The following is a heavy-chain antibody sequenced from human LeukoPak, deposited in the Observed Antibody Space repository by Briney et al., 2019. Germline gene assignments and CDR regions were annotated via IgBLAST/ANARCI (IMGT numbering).Heavy chain of an antibody. CDR2: INNSGSI. V-gene: IGHV4-59*01. CDR1: GGSISSYY. D-gene: IGHD5-18*01. Sequence: PSETLSLTCSVSGGSISSYYWSWIRQPPGKGPEWIGYINNSGSINYNPSVKSRVTISVDTSKKQFSLRLSSVTTADTAVYYCAKDRSPRGYSYGYFDYWGQGILVTVSS. CDR3: AKDRSPRGYSYGYFDY. J-gene: IGHJ4*02.